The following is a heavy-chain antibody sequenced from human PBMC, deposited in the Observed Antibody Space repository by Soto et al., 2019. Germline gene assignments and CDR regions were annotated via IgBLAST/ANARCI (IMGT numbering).Heavy chain of an antibody. Sequence: ASVKVSCKASGYTFTGYYMHWVRQAPGQGLEWMGRINPDSGGTNYAQKFQGRVTMTRDTSISTAYMELSRLRSDDTAVYYCAREGNYYDSSGYYYGMDVWGQGTTVTVSS. CDR1: GYTFTGYY. V-gene: IGHV1-2*06. D-gene: IGHD3-22*01. CDR3: AREGNYYDSSGYYYGMDV. J-gene: IGHJ6*02. CDR2: INPDSGGT.